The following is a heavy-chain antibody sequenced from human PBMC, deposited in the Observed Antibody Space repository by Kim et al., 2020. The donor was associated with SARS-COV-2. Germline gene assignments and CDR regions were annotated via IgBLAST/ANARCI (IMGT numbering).Heavy chain of an antibody. Sequence: GGSLRLSCAASGYIFSSYWMSWVRQAPGKGLEWVANIKQDGSEKYYVDSVKGRFTISRDNAKNSLYLQMNSLRAEDTAVYYCARVAIYYGSGNAYFDYWG. CDR3: ARVAIYYGSGNAYFDY. CDR1: GYIFSSYW. CDR2: IKQDGSEK. J-gene: IGHJ4*01. D-gene: IGHD3-10*01. V-gene: IGHV3-7*01.